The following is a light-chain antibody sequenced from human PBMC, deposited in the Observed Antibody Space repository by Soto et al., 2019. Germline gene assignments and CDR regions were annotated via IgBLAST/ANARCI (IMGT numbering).Light chain of an antibody. CDR2: DVS. J-gene: IGLJ1*01. CDR1: ISDFGGYNF. Sequence: QSVLTQPASVSGSPGQSITISCTGTISDFGGYNFVSWYQQYPGKAPKLMICDVSNRPSGVSNRFSGSKSGNTASLTISGLQAEDEADYYCSSFTGSNYVFGTGTKVTVL. V-gene: IGLV2-14*03. CDR3: SSFTGSNYV.